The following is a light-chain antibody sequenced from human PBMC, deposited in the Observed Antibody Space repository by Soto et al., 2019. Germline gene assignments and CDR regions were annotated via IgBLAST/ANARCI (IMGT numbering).Light chain of an antibody. V-gene: IGKV3-15*01. Sequence: EIVMTQSPATLSVSPGERATLSCRASQSVSSNLAWYQQKPGQAPXLLIYGASTRATGIPARFSGSGSGTDFTLTISSLEPEDFAVYYCQQRSNWISFGQGTRLEIK. CDR3: QQRSNWIS. CDR2: GAS. CDR1: QSVSSN. J-gene: IGKJ5*01.